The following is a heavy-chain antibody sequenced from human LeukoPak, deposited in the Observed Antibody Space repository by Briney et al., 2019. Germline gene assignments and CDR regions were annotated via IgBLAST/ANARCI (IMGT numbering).Heavy chain of an antibody. D-gene: IGHD3-10*01. CDR1: GGSISSYC. Sequence: KPSETLSLTCTVSGGSISSYCWTWIRQPPGKGLEWIRNIYHSGRTNYHPSLKSRLTISIDTSKNQFSLKLTSVTAADTAVYYCARCTLATEDRGSGMDVWGQGTTVTVSS. CDR3: ARCTLATEDRGSGMDV. V-gene: IGHV4-59*01. J-gene: IGHJ6*02. CDR2: IYHSGRT.